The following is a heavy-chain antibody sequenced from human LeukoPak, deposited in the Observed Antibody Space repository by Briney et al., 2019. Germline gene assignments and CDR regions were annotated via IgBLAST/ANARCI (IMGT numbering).Heavy chain of an antibody. J-gene: IGHJ4*02. Sequence: ASVKVSCKASGYTFTGYYMHWVRQAPGQGPEWMGIINPSGGSTSYAQKFQGRVTMTRDMSTSTVYMELSSLRSEDTAVYYCARDRFVVATTRPAYYFDYWGQGTLVTVSS. CDR3: ARDRFVVATTRPAYYFDY. V-gene: IGHV1-46*01. D-gene: IGHD5-12*01. CDR2: INPSGGST. CDR1: GYTFTGYY.